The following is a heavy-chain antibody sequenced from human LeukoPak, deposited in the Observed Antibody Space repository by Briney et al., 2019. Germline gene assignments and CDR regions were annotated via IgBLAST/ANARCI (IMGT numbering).Heavy chain of an antibody. J-gene: IGHJ4*02. CDR2: INNSGGTT. Sequence: GGSLRLSCAASRFSFSSYAMSWVRQAPGKGLEWVSTINNSGGTTYYADSVKGRFTISRDNSKNTLYLQMNSLRAEDTAVYYCAKDRARFWKYYDSSGYSIDYWGQGTLVTVSS. V-gene: IGHV3-23*01. CDR1: RFSFSSYA. CDR3: AKDRARFWKYYDSSGYSIDY. D-gene: IGHD3-22*01.